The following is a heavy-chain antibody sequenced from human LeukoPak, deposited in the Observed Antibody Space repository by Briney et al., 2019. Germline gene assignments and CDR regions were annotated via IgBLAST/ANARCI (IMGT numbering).Heavy chain of an antibody. D-gene: IGHD5-18*01. V-gene: IGHV3-30*18. Sequence: GRSLRLSCAASGFTFSTYGMHWVCQAPGKGLEWVAVILSDGSNKYYADSVKGRFTISRDNSKNTLSLQMNSLRAEDTAVYYCAKGIELWLTYFDHWGQGTLVTASS. CDR3: AKGIELWLTYFDH. CDR1: GFTFSTYG. J-gene: IGHJ4*02. CDR2: ILSDGSNK.